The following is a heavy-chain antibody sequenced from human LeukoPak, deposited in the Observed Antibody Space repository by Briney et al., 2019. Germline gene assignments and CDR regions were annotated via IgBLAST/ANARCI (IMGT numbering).Heavy chain of an antibody. CDR2: IIPILGIA. D-gene: IGHD1-26*01. V-gene: IGHV1-69*04. J-gene: IGHJ4*02. CDR1: GGTFSSYA. CDR3: ARARSGSYDFDY. Sequence: SVKVSCKASGGTFSSYAISRVRQAPGQGLEWMGRIIPILGIANYAQKFQGRVTITADKSTSTAYMELSSLRSEDTAVYYCARARSGSYDFDYWGQGTLVTVSS.